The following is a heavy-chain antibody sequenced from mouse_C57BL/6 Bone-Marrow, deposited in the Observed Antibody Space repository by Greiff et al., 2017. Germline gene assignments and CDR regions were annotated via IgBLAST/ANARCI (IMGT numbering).Heavy chain of an antibody. CDR1: GYTFTSYW. CDR3: AREVYDYDAVWYFDV. D-gene: IGHD2-4*01. V-gene: IGHV1-55*01. Sequence: VQLQQPGAELVKPGASVKMSCKASGYTFTSYWITWVKQSPGQGLEWIGDIYPGSGSTNYNEKFKSKATLTVDTSSSTAYMQLSSLTSEDSAVYYCAREVYDYDAVWYFDVWGTGTTVTVSS. J-gene: IGHJ1*03. CDR2: IYPGSGST.